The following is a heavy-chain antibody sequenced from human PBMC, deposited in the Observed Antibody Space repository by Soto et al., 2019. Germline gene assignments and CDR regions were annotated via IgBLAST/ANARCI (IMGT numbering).Heavy chain of an antibody. J-gene: IGHJ4*02. D-gene: IGHD5-12*01. V-gene: IGHV4-34*01. CDR3: ARGPRDGYNLGIFVY. Sequence: SETLSLTCAVYGGSFSCYYWSWIRQPPGKGLEWIGEINHSGSTNYNPSLKSRVTISVDTSKNQFSLKLSSVTAADTAVYYCARGPRDGYNLGIFVYWGPGTLVTVSS. CDR2: INHSGST. CDR1: GGSFSCYY.